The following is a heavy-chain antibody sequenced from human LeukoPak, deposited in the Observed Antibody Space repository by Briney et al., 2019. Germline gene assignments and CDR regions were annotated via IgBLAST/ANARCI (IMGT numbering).Heavy chain of an antibody. CDR2: ISYDGSNK. V-gene: IGHV3-30*18. D-gene: IGHD3-22*01. Sequence: GGSLRLSCAASGFIFSNSGMHWVRQAPGKGLEWVAVISYDGSNKYYADSVKGRFSISRDNSKNTLYLEMNSLRPEDTAVYYCAKDSRRYLGSDFDFWGQGTLVTVSS. CDR1: GFIFSNSG. J-gene: IGHJ4*02. CDR3: AKDSRRYLGSDFDF.